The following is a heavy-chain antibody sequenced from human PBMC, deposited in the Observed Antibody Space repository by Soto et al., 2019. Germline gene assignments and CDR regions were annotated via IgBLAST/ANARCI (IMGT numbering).Heavy chain of an antibody. J-gene: IGHJ5*02. CDR3: ARTYSSSKGAGDPFDP. Sequence: SETLSLTCAVYGGSFSGYYWSWIRQPPGKGLEWIGEINHSGSTNYNPSLKSRVTISVDTSKNQFSLKLSSVTAADTAVYYCARTYSSSKGAGDPFDPWGQGTLVTVSS. CDR2: INHSGST. V-gene: IGHV4-34*01. D-gene: IGHD6-13*01. CDR1: GGSFSGYY.